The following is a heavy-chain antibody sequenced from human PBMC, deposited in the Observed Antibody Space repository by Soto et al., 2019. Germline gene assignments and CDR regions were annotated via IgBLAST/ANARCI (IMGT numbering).Heavy chain of an antibody. J-gene: IGHJ6*02. Sequence: QVQLVESGGGVVQPGRSLRLSCAASGFTFGSYAMHWVRQAPGKGLEWVAVISYAGSNKSYADSVKGRFTISRDNSKNTLYLQMDSLRAEERAVYSCAIDVATYSSGWYVMAVWGQGTTVTVSS. V-gene: IGHV3-30-3*01. CDR3: AIDVATYSSGWYVMAV. CDR1: GFTFGSYA. CDR2: ISYAGSNK. D-gene: IGHD6-19*01.